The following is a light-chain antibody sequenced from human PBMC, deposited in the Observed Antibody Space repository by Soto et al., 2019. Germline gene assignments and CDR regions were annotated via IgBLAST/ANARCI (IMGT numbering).Light chain of an antibody. CDR3: VLYYSGGNLV. CDR2: DTT. J-gene: IGLJ2*01. V-gene: IGLV7-46*01. CDR1: TRAVASGDY. Sequence: QAVVTQQPSLTVSPGGTVTLTCGSNTRAVASGDYTSWFQQRPGQAPRIMIYDTTNTQSWTPARFSGSLLGGKAALTLSGAQPEDEADYYCVLYYSGGNLVFGSGTKLTVL.